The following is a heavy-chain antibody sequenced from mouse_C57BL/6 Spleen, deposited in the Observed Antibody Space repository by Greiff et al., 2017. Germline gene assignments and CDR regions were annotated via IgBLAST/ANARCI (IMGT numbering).Heavy chain of an antibody. CDR1: GFTFSSYA. CDR3: ARDGLTGTFAY. J-gene: IGHJ3*01. Sequence: EVMLVESGGGLVKPGGSLKLSCAASGFTFSSYAMSWVRQTPEKRLEWVATISDGGSYTYYPDNVKGRFTISRDNAKNNLYLQMSHLKSEDTAMYYCARDGLTGTFAYWNQGTLVTVYA. D-gene: IGHD4-1*01. V-gene: IGHV5-4*03. CDR2: ISDGGSYT.